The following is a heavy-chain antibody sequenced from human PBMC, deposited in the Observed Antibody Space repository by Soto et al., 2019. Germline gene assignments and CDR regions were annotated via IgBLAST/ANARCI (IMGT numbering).Heavy chain of an antibody. Sequence: LSLTCAVYGGSSIGYYWSWFRQPPGKGLEWIGEINHSGSTNYNPSLKSRVTISVDTSKNQFSLKLSSVTAADTAVYYCARDSEAPRGMDVWGQGTTVTASS. CDR1: GGSSIGYY. J-gene: IGHJ6*02. V-gene: IGHV4-34*01. D-gene: IGHD1-26*01. CDR2: INHSGST. CDR3: ARDSEAPRGMDV.